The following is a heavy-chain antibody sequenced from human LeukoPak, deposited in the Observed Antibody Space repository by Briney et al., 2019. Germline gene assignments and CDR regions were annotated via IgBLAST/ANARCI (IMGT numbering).Heavy chain of an antibody. D-gene: IGHD3-3*01. CDR1: GYTFTGYY. J-gene: IGHJ6*03. Sequence: SVKVSCKASGYTFTGYYMHWVRQAPGQGLEWMGWINPNSGGTNYAQKFQGWVTMTRDTSISTAYMELSRLRSDDTAVYYCARALNYDFWSGSYYYMDVWGKGTTVTVSS. CDR3: ARALNYDFWSGSYYYMDV. V-gene: IGHV1-2*04. CDR2: INPNSGGT.